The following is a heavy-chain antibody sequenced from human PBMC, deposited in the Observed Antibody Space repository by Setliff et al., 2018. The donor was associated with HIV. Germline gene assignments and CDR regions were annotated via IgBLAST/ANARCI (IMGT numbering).Heavy chain of an antibody. CDR3: ARDNPSAHWLDP. V-gene: IGHV4-59*01. CDR1: GVSITSYY. J-gene: IGHJ5*02. CDR2: IYFSGGT. Sequence: SETLSLTCTVSGVSITSYYWSWVRQSPGKGLQWIGYIYFSGGTHYNPSLKSRVTISIDRSKNQFSLKLSSVTSADTAIYYCARDNPSAHWLDPWGHGTLVTVSS.